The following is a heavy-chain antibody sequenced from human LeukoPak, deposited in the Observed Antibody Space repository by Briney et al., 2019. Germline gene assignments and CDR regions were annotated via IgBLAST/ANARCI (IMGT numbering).Heavy chain of an antibody. J-gene: IGHJ4*02. D-gene: IGHD3-9*01. CDR2: INPNSGGT. CDR3: AATYYDILTGYYPPTL. V-gene: IGHV1-2*02. Sequence: ASVKVSCKASGYTFTGYYMHWVRQAPGQGLEWMGWINPNSGGTNYAQKFQGRVTMTRDTSISTAYMELSRLRSDDTAVYYCAATYYDILTGYYPPTLWGQGTLVTVSS. CDR1: GYTFTGYY.